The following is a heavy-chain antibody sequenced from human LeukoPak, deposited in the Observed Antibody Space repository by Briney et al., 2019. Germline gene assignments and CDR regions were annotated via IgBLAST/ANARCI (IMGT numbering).Heavy chain of an antibody. CDR1: GFTFSNAW. J-gene: IGHJ3*02. V-gene: IGHV3-15*01. CDR3: TTYKYCSDGGCYSAAFDI. Sequence: PGGSLRLSCAASGFTFSNAWMSWVRQAPGKGLEWVGRIKSKTDGGTTDYAAPVKGRFTISRDDSKNTLYLQMNSLKTEDTAVYYCTTYKYCSDGGCYSAAFDIWGQGTMVTVSS. CDR2: IKSKTDGGTT. D-gene: IGHD2-15*01.